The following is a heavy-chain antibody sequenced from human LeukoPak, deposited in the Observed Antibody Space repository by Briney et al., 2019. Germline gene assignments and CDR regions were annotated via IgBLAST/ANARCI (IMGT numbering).Heavy chain of an antibody. Sequence: ASVKVSCKASGYTFTSYAISWVRQAPGQGLEWMGGIIPIFGTANYAQKFQGRVTITADESTSTAYMELSSLRSEDTAVYYCASGEGPIFGVVVYYFDYRGQGTLVTVSS. D-gene: IGHD3-3*01. J-gene: IGHJ4*02. CDR3: ASGEGPIFGVVVYYFDY. CDR1: GYTFTSYA. CDR2: IIPIFGTA. V-gene: IGHV1-69*13.